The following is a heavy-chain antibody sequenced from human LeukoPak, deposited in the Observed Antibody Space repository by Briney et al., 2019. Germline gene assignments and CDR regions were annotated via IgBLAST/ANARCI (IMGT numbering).Heavy chain of an antibody. CDR2: ISYDGSNK. CDR3: AKDGYCSGGSCYGFLYYYGMDV. V-gene: IGHV3-30*04. J-gene: IGHJ6*02. D-gene: IGHD2-15*01. CDR1: GFTFSSYA. Sequence: GGALRLSCAASGFTFSSYAMHWVRQASGKGLEGVAVISYDGSNKYYVDSVKGRFTISRDNSKNTLYLQMNSLRAEDTAMYYCAKDGYCSGGSCYGFLYYYGMDVWGQGTSVTVSS.